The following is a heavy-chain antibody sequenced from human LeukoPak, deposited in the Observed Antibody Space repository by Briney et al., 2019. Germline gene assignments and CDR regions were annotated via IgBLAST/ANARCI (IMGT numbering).Heavy chain of an antibody. J-gene: IGHJ4*02. Sequence: PSQTLSLTCTVSGGSISSGSYYWSCIRQPAGKGLDWIGRIYTSGSTNYNPSLKSRVTISVDTSKNQFSRKLSSVTAADTAVYYCAASVAAAGRGYWGQGTLVTVSS. D-gene: IGHD6-13*01. CDR2: IYTSGST. V-gene: IGHV4-61*02. CDR3: AASVAAAGRGY. CDR1: GGSISSGSYY.